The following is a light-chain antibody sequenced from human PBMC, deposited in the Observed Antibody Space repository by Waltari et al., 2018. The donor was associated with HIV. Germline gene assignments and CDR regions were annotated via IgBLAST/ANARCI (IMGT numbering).Light chain of an antibody. CDR1: TMNIGFFNL. CDR3: NSYASDDTVV. CDR2: GVT. Sequence: QSALTQPDSASGSPGQSLTISCTGTTMNIGFFNLLSWYRQYPGKAPQLIIYGVTSRPSGISSRFSGSKSGNTASLTISGLQVDDEADYYCNSYASDDTVVFGGGTKLTVL. J-gene: IGLJ2*01. V-gene: IGLV2-14*01.